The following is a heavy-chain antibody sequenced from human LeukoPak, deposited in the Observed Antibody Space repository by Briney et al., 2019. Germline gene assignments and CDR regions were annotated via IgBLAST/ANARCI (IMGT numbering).Heavy chain of an antibody. CDR3: ARDGYSGSDAL. D-gene: IGHD5-12*01. J-gene: IGHJ4*02. CDR2: IYYSGRT. Sequence: SETLSLTCTVSGDSISSYYWSWIRQPPGKGLEWIGYIYYSGRTNYNPSLKSRVTISVDTSKNQFSLKLSSVTAADTAVYYCARDGYSGSDALWGQGILVTVSS. V-gene: IGHV4-59*01. CDR1: GDSISSYY.